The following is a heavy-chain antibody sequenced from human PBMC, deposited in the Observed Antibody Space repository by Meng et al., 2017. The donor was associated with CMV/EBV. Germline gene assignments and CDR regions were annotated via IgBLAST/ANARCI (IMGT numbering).Heavy chain of an antibody. CDR3: ARGPYCSSTSCYVAFVYYYYYGMEV. Sequence: ASVKVSCKASGYTFTSYDINWVRQATGQGLEWMGWMNPNSGNTGYAQKFQGRVTMTRNTSISTAYMELSSLRSEDTAVYYCARGPYCSSTSCYVAFVYYYYYGMEVWGQGTTVTVSS. CDR2: MNPNSGNT. D-gene: IGHD2-2*01. CDR1: GYTFTSYD. V-gene: IGHV1-8*01. J-gene: IGHJ6*02.